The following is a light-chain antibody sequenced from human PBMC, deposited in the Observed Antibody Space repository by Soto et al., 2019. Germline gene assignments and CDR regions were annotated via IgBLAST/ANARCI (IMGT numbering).Light chain of an antibody. CDR2: DAS. CDR3: QQRSHWPT. J-gene: IGKJ1*01. CDR1: QSVSSH. V-gene: IGKV3-11*01. Sequence: EIVLTQSPATLSLSPGERATLSCRASQSVSSHLAWYQQKPGQSPRLLIYDASNRATGIPARFSGSGSGTHFTLTISGLELEDFAFYFCQQRSHWPTFGQGTKVEIK.